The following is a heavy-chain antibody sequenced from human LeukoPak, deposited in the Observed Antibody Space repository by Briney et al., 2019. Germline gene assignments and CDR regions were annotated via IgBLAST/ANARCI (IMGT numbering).Heavy chain of an antibody. J-gene: IGHJ5*02. V-gene: IGHV5-10-1*01. Sequence: GASLKISCKGSGCIFTSYWISWVRQLPGKGLEWMGRIDPSDSYTNYSPSFQGHVTISADKSISTAYLQWSSLKASDTAMYYCARGRVVPAAMAWFDPWGQGTLVTVSS. D-gene: IGHD2-2*01. CDR2: IDPSDSYT. CDR3: ARGRVVPAAMAWFDP. CDR1: GCIFTSYW.